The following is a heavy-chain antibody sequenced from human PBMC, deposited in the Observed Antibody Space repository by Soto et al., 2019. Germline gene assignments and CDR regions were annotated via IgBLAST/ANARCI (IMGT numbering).Heavy chain of an antibody. D-gene: IGHD2-15*01. CDR3: ARDIDCSGGSCYSLDYYYMDV. V-gene: IGHV1-46*03. CDR2: INPSGGST. CDR1: GYTFTSYY. J-gene: IGHJ6*03. Sequence: ASVKVSCKASGYTFTSYYMHWVRQAPGQGLEWMGIINPSGGSTSYAQKFQGRVTMTRDTSTSTVYMELSSLRSEYTAVYYCARDIDCSGGSCYSLDYYYMDVWGKGTTVTVSS.